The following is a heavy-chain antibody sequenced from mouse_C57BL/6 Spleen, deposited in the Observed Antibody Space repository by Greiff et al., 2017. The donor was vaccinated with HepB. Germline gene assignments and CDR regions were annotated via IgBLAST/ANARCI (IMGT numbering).Heavy chain of an antibody. CDR3: ASLAGTGGLYYFDY. CDR2: ISSGGSYT. V-gene: IGHV5-6*01. J-gene: IGHJ2*01. D-gene: IGHD4-1*01. Sequence: EVKLMESGGDLVKPGGSLKLSCAASGFTFSSYGMSWVRQTPDKRLEWVATISSGGSYTYYPDSVKGRFTISRDNAKNTLYLQMSSLKSEDTAMYYCASLAGTGGLYYFDYWGQGTTLTVSS. CDR1: GFTFSSYG.